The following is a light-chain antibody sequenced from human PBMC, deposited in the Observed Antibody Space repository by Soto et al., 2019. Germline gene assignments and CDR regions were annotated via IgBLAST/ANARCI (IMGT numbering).Light chain of an antibody. CDR1: SSDVGGYNY. CDR3: CSYAGRYSYV. V-gene: IGLV2-11*01. J-gene: IGLJ1*01. Sequence: QSVLTQPRSVSGSPGQSVAISCTGTSSDVGGYNYVSLYQQHPGKAPKLIIYDVTKRPSGVPDRFSGSSSGNTASLTISGLQAEDEADYFCCSYAGRYSYVFGTGTKATVL. CDR2: DVT.